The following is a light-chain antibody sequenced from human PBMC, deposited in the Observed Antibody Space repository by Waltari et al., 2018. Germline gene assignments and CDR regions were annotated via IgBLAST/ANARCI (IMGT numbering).Light chain of an antibody. CDR2: DAS. V-gene: IGKV3-11*01. J-gene: IGKJ2*01. CDR1: QSVSGY. CDR3: QLRARWPPTFT. Sequence: EFVLTQSPANLSLSPGERVTLSCRASQSVSGYLAWYQPKPGQAPRLLIYDASNSATGVPARFSGRDSGADFTLTISSLEPEDFGVYYCQLRARWPPTFTFGQGTKLEI.